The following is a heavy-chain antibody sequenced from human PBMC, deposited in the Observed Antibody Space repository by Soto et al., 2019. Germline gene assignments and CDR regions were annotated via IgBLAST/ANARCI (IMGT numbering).Heavy chain of an antibody. J-gene: IGHJ4*02. Sequence: EVQLLESGGGLVQPGGSLRLSCAASAFTFTNYAMSWVRQAPGKGLEWVLAFSGSGASTYYADVVKGRFTISRDNSKNTLYLQMNSLRAEDTAVYYCASHLTAGQLGALYYWGQGTLVTVSS. CDR1: AFTFTNYA. D-gene: IGHD6-13*01. CDR2: FSGSGAST. CDR3: ASHLTAGQLGALYY. V-gene: IGHV3-23*01.